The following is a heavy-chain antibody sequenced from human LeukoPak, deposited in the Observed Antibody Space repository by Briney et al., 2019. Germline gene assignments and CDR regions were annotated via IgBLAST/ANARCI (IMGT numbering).Heavy chain of an antibody. Sequence: GGSLRLSCTVSGFTLSSYEMSWIRQAPGRGLEWVSSIDYSGGSSYYADSVKGRFTISRDDSKNTLYLQLNSLRAEDTAVYYCARRDYDILTGPDYWGQGTLVTVSS. CDR3: ARRDYDILTGPDY. D-gene: IGHD3-9*01. CDR1: GFTLSSYE. J-gene: IGHJ4*02. V-gene: IGHV3-23*01. CDR2: IDYSGGSS.